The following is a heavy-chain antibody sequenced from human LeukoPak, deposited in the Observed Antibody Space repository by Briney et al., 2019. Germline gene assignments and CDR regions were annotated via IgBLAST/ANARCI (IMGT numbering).Heavy chain of an antibody. CDR1: GGSVSSSSYY. D-gene: IGHD3-22*01. CDR3: ARHQPRRSTSGYSHFDY. Sequence: SETLSLTCTVSGGSVSSSSYYWGWIRQSPGKRLEWIVTIYYSGSTYYNPSLKSRVTISVDTSKNQFSLRLSSVTAADTAMYYCARHQPRRSTSGYSHFDYWGQGTLVTVS. J-gene: IGHJ4*02. CDR2: IYYSGST. V-gene: IGHV4-39*01.